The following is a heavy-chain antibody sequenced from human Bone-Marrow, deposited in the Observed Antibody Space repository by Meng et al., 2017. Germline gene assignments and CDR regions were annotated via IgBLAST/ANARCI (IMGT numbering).Heavy chain of an antibody. J-gene: IGHJ4*02. V-gene: IGHV3-7*03. CDR3: AKGPHKNVWWATFDY. CDR2: IKEDGSDK. D-gene: IGHD1-26*01. Sequence: GESLKISCAASGFTFSSYAMHWVRQAPGKGLEWVANIKEDGSDKIYADSVKGRFTISRDNSKNTLYLQMNSLRAEDTAVYYCAKGPHKNVWWATFDYWGQGTLVTVSS. CDR1: GFTFSSYA.